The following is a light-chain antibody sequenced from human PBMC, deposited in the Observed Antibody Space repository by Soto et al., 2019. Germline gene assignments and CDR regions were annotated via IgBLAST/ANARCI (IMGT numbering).Light chain of an antibody. J-gene: IGLJ1*01. Sequence: SLLTQSASVSGYPRQLIAISCNRTSSDFGSYNLVSWYQQNPGKASKVMSSGVSKRLSWVSNRFCGSKSGNKASLYSSGLQAEDEADYYCCSYGGRFVFRTGTKVTVL. CDR3: CSYGGRFV. V-gene: IGLV2-23*02. CDR2: GVS. CDR1: SSDFGSYNL.